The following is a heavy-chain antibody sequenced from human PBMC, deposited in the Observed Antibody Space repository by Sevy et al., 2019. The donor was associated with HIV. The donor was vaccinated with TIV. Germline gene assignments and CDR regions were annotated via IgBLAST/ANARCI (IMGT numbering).Heavy chain of an antibody. V-gene: IGHV3-30*18. Sequence: GGSLRLSCAASGFTFSSYGMHWVRQAPGKGLEWVAVISYDGSNKYYADPVKGRFTISRDNSKNTLYLQMNSLRAEDTDVYNCAKAPSGIQLCFDYWGQGTLVTVSS. D-gene: IGHD5-18*01. CDR1: GFTFSSYG. J-gene: IGHJ4*02. CDR3: AKAPSGIQLCFDY. CDR2: ISYDGSNK.